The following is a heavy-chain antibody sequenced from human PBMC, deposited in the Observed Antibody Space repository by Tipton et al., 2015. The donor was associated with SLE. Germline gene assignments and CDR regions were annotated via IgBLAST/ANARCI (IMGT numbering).Heavy chain of an antibody. D-gene: IGHD3-22*01. V-gene: IGHV1-18*01. CDR2: ISAYNGNT. J-gene: IGHJ4*02. CDR3: AKCGTHVPMYYYDSSADAYPGGFFDY. CDR1: GYTFTSYG. Sequence: QSGPEVKKPGASVKVSCKASGYTFTSYGISWVRQAPGQGLEWMGWISAYNGNTNYAQKLQGRVTMTTDTSTSTAYMELRSLRSDDTAVYYCAKCGTHVPMYYYDSSADAYPGGFFDYGGQGTLVTVSS.